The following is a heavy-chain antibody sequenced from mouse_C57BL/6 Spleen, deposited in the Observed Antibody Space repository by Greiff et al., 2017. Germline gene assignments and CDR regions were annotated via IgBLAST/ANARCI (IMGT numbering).Heavy chain of an antibody. CDR2: INPCNGGT. CDR1: GYPFTSYW. J-gene: IGHJ2*01. Sequence: QVQLQQPGTELVKPGASVKLSCKASGYPFTSYWMPWVKQTPGHGLEWIGTINPCNGGTNYNEKFKSTATLTVDKSSRPAYMQLSSLTSEDSAVYYGTRAVCDYWGQGTTLTVSS. V-gene: IGHV1-53*01. D-gene: IGHD2-10*02. CDR3: TRAVCDY.